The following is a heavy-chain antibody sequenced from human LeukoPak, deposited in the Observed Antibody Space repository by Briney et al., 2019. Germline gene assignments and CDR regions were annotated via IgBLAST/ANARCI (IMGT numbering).Heavy chain of an antibody. CDR3: ARYHCSSTSCYSEVSFDY. CDR2: IRYDGSNK. D-gene: IGHD2-2*01. V-gene: IGHV3-30*02. J-gene: IGHJ4*02. CDR1: GFTFSTYG. Sequence: PGGSLRLSCAASGFTFSTYGMHWVRQAPGKGLECVAFIRYDGSNKYYADSVKGRFTISRDNSKSTLYLQMNSLRAEDTAVYYCARYHCSSTSCYSEVSFDYWGQGTLATVSS.